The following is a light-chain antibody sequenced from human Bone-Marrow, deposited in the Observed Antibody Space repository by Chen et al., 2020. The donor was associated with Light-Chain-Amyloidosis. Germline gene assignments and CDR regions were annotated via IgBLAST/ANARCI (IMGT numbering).Light chain of an antibody. CDR3: QVWDVSSDHPWV. J-gene: IGLJ3*02. CDR2: DDR. CDR1: NIGGES. Sequence: SYVLTQSPSVSVAPGGTAEITCGGNNIGGESVHWYQQKSGQAPVLVVYDDRDRHSGIPERFSGSNYGNTATLIISRVEAGDEADYYCQVWDVSSDHPWVFGGGTKLTVL. V-gene: IGLV3-21*02.